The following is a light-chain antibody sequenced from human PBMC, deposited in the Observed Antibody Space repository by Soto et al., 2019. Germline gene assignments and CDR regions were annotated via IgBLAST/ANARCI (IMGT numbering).Light chain of an antibody. CDR2: ATS. Sequence: QVTXXPSSLSATXGDXVXXXCRASQRISSYLNWYQQKPGKAPKLLIYATSTLKSGVPSRFSGRGSGTDFTLTISSLQPEDFAPYYCQQANIFPLPFGGRTNVAIK. V-gene: IGKV1-39*01. J-gene: IGKJ4*01. CDR3: QQANIFPLP. CDR1: QRISSY.